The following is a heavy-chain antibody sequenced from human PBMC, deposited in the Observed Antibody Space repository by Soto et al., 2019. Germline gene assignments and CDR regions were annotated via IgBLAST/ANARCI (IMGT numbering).Heavy chain of an antibody. D-gene: IGHD2-21*02. CDR2: VSSSGST. V-gene: IGHV4-4*08. Sequence: SETLALTCTVSGDTISSYYWNWIRQSPGKGVEWIGCVSSSGSTHYNPTLQSRLTISVDTSKSQFSLKLSSVTAADTAVYYCARESAYKLGTAYCEQGTLVTFS. CDR3: ARESAYKLGTAY. J-gene: IGHJ4*02. CDR1: GDTISSYY.